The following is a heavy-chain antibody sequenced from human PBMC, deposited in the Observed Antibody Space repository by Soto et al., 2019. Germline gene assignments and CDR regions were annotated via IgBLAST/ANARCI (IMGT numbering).Heavy chain of an antibody. V-gene: IGHV4-31*03. J-gene: IGHJ5*01. CDR1: GVSISSGFYY. CDR3: ARSIDS. CDR2: IYYSGST. Sequence: SETLSLTCTFSGVSISSGFYYWNWIRQHPGKGLEWIGYIYYSGSTYYNPSLKSRVTISVDTSKNQFSLKLSSVTAEDTAVYYCARSIDSWVQGTLVTVSS.